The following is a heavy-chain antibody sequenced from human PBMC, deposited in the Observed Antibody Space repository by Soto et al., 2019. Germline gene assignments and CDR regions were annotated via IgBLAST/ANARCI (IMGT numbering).Heavy chain of an antibody. CDR3: ARSPRSSPYFDF. V-gene: IGHV5-51*01. D-gene: IGHD6-13*01. CDR2: IYPGDHET. J-gene: IGHJ4*02. Sequence: CSGYTFSNFWIGWVRQLPGQGLEWMGIIYPGDHETRYSPSFLGKVTISAETSINTAYLQWSSLEASDSAFYFCARSPRSSPYFDFWGQGALVTVSS. CDR1: GYTFSNFW.